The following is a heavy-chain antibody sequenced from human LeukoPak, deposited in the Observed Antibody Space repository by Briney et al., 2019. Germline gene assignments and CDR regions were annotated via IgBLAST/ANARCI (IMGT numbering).Heavy chain of an antibody. CDR3: AKDGQSPY. CDR1: GFTFDDYA. Sequence: GGSLRLSCAASGFTFDDYAMHWVRQAPGKGLEWVSGISWNSGSIGYADSVKGRFTISRDNAKNSLYLQMNSLRAEDTALYYCAKDGQSPYWGQGTLVTVSS. CDR2: ISWNSGSI. J-gene: IGHJ4*02. V-gene: IGHV3-9*01.